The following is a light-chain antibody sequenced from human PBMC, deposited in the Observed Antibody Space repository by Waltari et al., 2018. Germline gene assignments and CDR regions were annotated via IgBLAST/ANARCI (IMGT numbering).Light chain of an antibody. J-gene: IGKJ1*01. CDR3: QKYVNLPAT. CDR2: DAS. CDR1: QSVSKY. Sequence: IVLTQYPGTLDLSPGERATLSCRASQSVSKYLTWYQQRPGQAPMLLIYDASIRATGIPDRFSGSGSGTDFSFTISRLEPEDFAVFYCQKYVNLPATFGQGTKVEIK. V-gene: IGKV3-20*01.